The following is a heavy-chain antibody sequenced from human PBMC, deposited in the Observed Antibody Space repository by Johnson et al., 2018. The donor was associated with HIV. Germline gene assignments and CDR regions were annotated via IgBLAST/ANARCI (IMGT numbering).Heavy chain of an antibody. CDR2: ISYDGSNK. J-gene: IGHJ3*02. CDR1: GFTFSSYA. Sequence: QVQLVESGGGVVQPGRSLRLSCAASGFTFSSYAMHWVRQAPGKGLEWVAVISYDGSNKYYADSVKGRFTISRDNSKNTLYLQMKSLRAEDTAVYYCARENSSGYHDAFDIWGQGTLVTVSS. CDR3: ARENSSGYHDAFDI. D-gene: IGHD3-22*01. V-gene: IGHV3-30-3*01.